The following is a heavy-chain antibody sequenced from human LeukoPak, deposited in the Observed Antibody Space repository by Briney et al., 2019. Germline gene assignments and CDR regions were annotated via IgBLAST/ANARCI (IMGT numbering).Heavy chain of an antibody. J-gene: IGHJ4*02. CDR3: ARGIGFYGSGSYFFDS. D-gene: IGHD3-10*01. CDR2: LSRSTTTI. CDR1: GFTFSSYS. Sequence: GGSLRLSCAASGFTFSSYSMNWFRQAAGKGLEWVSYLSRSTTTIYYADSVRGRFTISGDNAKNSLYLQMSSLRDEDAAVYYCARGIGFYGSGSYFFDSWGQGTLVTVSS. V-gene: IGHV3-48*02.